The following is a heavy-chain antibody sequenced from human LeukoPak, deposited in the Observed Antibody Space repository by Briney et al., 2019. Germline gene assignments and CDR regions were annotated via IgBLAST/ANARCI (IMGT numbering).Heavy chain of an antibody. D-gene: IGHD3-10*01. CDR2: IYYSGST. CDR1: GGSISSYY. J-gene: IGHJ5*02. V-gene: IGHV4-59*01. CDR3: ARWARGYYGSGSYYTNWFDP. Sequence: SETLSLTCTVSGGSISSYYWSWIRQPPGKGLEWIGYIYYSGSTNYNPSLKSRVTISVDTPKNQFSLKLSSVTAADTAVYYCARWARGYYGSGSYYTNWFDPWGQGTLVTVSS.